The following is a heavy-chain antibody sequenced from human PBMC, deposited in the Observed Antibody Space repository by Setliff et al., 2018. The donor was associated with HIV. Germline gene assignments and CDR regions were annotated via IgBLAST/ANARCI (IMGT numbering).Heavy chain of an antibody. CDR2: IYTSGST. V-gene: IGHV4-4*09. CDR3: ARQRHGGAGAHDY. J-gene: IGHJ4*02. CDR1: GGSISSYY. D-gene: IGHD3-16*01. Sequence: SETLSLTCTVSGGSISSYYWSWIRQPPGKGLEWIGYIYTSGSTNYNPSLKSRVTISLDTSKNQFSLKLTSVTAADTAVYYCARQRHGGAGAHDYWGQGTLVTVSS.